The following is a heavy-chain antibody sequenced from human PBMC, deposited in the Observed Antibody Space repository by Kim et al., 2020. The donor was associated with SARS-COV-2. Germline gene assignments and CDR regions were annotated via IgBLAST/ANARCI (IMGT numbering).Heavy chain of an antibody. CDR2: ISSGGLDT. Sequence: GGSLRLSCSASGFTFYTYTMHWVRQAPGKALEFASAISSGGLDTYYADSVKGRFTISRDNSKSTLYLQMSSLRTEDTGVYYCVTRDNVVHWGQGTLVTVSS. D-gene: IGHD3-10*01. CDR1: GFTFYTYT. CDR3: VTRDNVVH. V-gene: IGHV3-64D*06. J-gene: IGHJ4*02.